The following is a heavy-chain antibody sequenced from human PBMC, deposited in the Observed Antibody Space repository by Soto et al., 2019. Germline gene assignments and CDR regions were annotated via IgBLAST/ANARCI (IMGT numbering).Heavy chain of an antibody. J-gene: IGHJ4*02. CDR1: GGSISSSNW. CDR3: ERATVLLWFGETDDGFDS. D-gene: IGHD3-10*01. Sequence: SETLSLTCAVSGGSISSSNWWRWVRQPPGKGLEWIGEIYHSGSTNYNPSLKSRVTISVDKSKNQFSLKLSSVTAADTAVYYCERATVLLWFGETDDGFDSGRQGTLVTRAS. CDR2: IYHSGST. V-gene: IGHV4-4*02.